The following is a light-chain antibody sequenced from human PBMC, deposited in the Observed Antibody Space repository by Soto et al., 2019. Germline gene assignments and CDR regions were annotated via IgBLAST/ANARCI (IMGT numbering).Light chain of an antibody. CDR3: QQYGVSPRT. Sequence: EIVLTQSPDTLSLSPWERATLSCRASQSVSSSYLAWYQQRPGQAPRLLIYGASSRATGIPDRFSGSGSGTDFSLTISRLEPEDFAVYYCQQYGVSPRTFGQGTKVDIK. CDR2: GAS. CDR1: QSVSSSY. V-gene: IGKV3-20*01. J-gene: IGKJ1*01.